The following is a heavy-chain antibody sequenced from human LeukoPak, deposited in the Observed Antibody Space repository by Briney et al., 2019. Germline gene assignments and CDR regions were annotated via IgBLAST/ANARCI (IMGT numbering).Heavy chain of an antibody. CDR1: GGSISSYY. D-gene: IGHD3-3*01. CDR3: ARQRATIFGVVIARIHAFDI. Sequence: PSETLSLTCTVSGGSISSYYWGWIRQPPGKGLEWIGSIYYSGSTYYNPSLKSRVTISVDTSKNQFSLKLSSVTAADTAVYYCARQRATIFGVVIARIHAFDIWGQGTMVTVSS. V-gene: IGHV4-39*01. CDR2: IYYSGST. J-gene: IGHJ3*02.